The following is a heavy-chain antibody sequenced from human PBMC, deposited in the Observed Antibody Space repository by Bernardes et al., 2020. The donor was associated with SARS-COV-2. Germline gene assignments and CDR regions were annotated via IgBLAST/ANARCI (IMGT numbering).Heavy chain of an antibody. CDR3: ATGEHRAQYYYGSGSYPYYYGMDV. CDR2: FDPEDGET. D-gene: IGHD3-10*01. CDR1: GYTLTELS. Sequence: ASVKVSCKVSGYTLTELSMHWVRQAPGKGLEWMGGFDPEDGETIYAQKFQGRVTMTEDTSTDTAYMELSSLRSEDTAVYYCATGEHRAQYYYGSGSYPYYYGMDVWGQGTTVTVSS. V-gene: IGHV1-24*01. J-gene: IGHJ6*02.